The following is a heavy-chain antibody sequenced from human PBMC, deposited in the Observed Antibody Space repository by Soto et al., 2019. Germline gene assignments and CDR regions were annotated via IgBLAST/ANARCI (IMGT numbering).Heavy chain of an antibody. V-gene: IGHV3-21*01. CDR1: GFTFSSYS. CDR3: APQRGYSYGEFDY. Sequence: SGGSLRLSCAASGFTFSSYSMNWVRQAPGKGLEWVSSISSSSSYIYYADSVKGRFTISRDNAKNSLYLQMNSLRAEDTAVYYCAPQRGYSYGEFDYWGQGTLVTVSS. D-gene: IGHD5-18*01. CDR2: ISSSSSYI. J-gene: IGHJ4*02.